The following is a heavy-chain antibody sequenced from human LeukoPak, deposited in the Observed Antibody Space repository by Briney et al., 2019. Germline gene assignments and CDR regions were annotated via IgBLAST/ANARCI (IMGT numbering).Heavy chain of an antibody. V-gene: IGHV3-30-3*01. J-gene: IGHJ4*02. CDR2: ISYDGSNK. Sequence: PGGSLRLSCAASGFTFSSYSMHWVRQAPGKGLEWVAVISYDGSNKYYADSVKGRFTISRDNSKNMLYLQMNSLRTEDTAVYYCAREKKQQLSYFDYWGQGTLVTVSS. CDR1: GFTFSSYS. CDR3: AREKKQQLSYFDY. D-gene: IGHD6-13*01.